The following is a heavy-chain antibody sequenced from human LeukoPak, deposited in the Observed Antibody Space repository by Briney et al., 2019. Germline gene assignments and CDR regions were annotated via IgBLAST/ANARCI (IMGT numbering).Heavy chain of an antibody. Sequence: GRSLRLSCAASGFTFSNYGMHWVRQAPGKGLEWVAVIWYDGSNKYYADSVKGRFTISRDNSKNTLYLQMNSLRAEDTAVYYCARDGYYYDSSGPDYWGQGTLVTVSS. CDR1: GFTFSNYG. J-gene: IGHJ4*02. CDR3: ARDGYYYDSSGPDY. CDR2: IWYDGSNK. V-gene: IGHV3-33*01. D-gene: IGHD3-22*01.